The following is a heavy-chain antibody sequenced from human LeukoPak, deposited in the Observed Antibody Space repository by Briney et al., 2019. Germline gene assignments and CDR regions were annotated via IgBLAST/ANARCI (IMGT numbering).Heavy chain of an antibody. Sequence: PGGSLRLSCAASGFTFSNYVMSWLRQAPGRGLEWVSGVSGSGDTPYYADSVKDRFTVSRDNSKNTVYLQINSLRAEDTAVYYCAGTRWELLYWGQGTLVTVSS. CDR2: VSGSGDTP. CDR1: GFTFSNYV. CDR3: AGTRWELLY. D-gene: IGHD1-26*01. V-gene: IGHV3-23*01. J-gene: IGHJ4*02.